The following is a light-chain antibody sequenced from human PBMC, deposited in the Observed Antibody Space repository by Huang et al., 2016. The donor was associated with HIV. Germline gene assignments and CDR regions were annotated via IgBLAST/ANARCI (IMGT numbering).Light chain of an antibody. V-gene: IGKV1-5*03. CDR2: RAS. Sequence: DIQMTQSPSTLSASVGDRVTITCRASQNINTWLAWYQQKPGKAPDLLIDRASSLQVGVPSRFTGSGSGTEFTLTITSLQPDDLGTYYCQQYNTYVYTFGQGTKLEI. J-gene: IGKJ2*01. CDR3: QQYNTYVYT. CDR1: QNINTW.